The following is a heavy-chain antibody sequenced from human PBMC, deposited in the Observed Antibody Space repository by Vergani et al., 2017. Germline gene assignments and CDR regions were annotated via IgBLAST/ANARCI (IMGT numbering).Heavy chain of an antibody. V-gene: IGHV3-43*01. CDR1: GFTFDDYT. J-gene: IGHJ5*02. Sequence: EVQLVESGGVVVQPGGSLRLSCAASGFTFDDYTMHWVRQAPGKGLEWVSLISWDGGSTYYAHSVKGRFTISRDNSKNSLYLQMNSLRDEDTGVYYCARDLRLLYNRFDPWGQGTLVTVSS. D-gene: IGHD1-14*01. CDR3: ARDLRLLYNRFDP. CDR2: ISWDGGST.